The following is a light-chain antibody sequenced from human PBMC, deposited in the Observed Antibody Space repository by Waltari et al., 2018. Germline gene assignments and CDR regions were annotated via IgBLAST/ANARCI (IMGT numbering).Light chain of an antibody. J-gene: IGKJ2*01. CDR1: QSVGSY. CDR2: DAS. CDR3: QQRSTWTPHT. V-gene: IGKV3-11*01. Sequence: EIVLTQSPATLSLSPGDTATLSCRASQSVGSYLAWYQQKPGQPPRLLIYDASNRATGVPARFRGSGSGTDFTLTISSLEAEDFVVYYCQQRSTWTPHTFGQGARLEIK.